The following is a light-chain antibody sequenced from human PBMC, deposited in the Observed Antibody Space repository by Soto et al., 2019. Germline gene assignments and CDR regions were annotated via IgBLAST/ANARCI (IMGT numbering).Light chain of an antibody. Sequence: DIQITQSPSTLSSSVGDTVTITCLASQTISGLLAWYQQRPGKAPNLLIFDASTLESGVPSRFSGSGSGTTFTLTISSLQSDDFATYYCLQYNGYYRTFGQGTKVDIK. CDR2: DAS. J-gene: IGKJ1*01. V-gene: IGKV1-5*01. CDR3: LQYNGYYRT. CDR1: QTISGL.